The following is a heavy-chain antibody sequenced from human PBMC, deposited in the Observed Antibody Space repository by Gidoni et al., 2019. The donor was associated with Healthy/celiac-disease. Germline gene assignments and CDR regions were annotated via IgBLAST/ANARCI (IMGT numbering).Heavy chain of an antibody. CDR2: IYYSGST. V-gene: IGHV4-39*01. CDR3: ARTWRNNWFDP. J-gene: IGHJ5*02. Sequence: QLQLQESGPGLVKPSETLSLTCTVSGGSISSSSYYWGWLRQPPGKGLEWIGSIYYSGSTYYNPSLKSRVTISVDTSKNQFSLKLSSVTAADTAVYYCARTWRNNWFDPWGQGTLVTVSS. D-gene: IGHD1-1*01. CDR1: GGSISSSSYY.